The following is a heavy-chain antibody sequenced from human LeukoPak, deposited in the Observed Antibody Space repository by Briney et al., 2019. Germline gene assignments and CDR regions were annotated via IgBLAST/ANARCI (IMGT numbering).Heavy chain of an antibody. D-gene: IGHD4-23*01. J-gene: IGHJ5*02. Sequence: GGSLRLSCAASGFTFRNFGMHWVRQAPGQGLEWVAMIWYDGSNKNFADSVKGRFTISRDNSKNTLYLETNSLRAEDTAIYYCARDSSMVKGNWFDHWGRGTLVIVSS. CDR2: IWYDGSNK. CDR1: GFTFRNFG. V-gene: IGHV3-33*01. CDR3: ARDSSMVKGNWFDH.